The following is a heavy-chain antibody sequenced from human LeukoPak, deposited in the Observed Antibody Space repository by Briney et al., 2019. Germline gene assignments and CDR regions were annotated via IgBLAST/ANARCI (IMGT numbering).Heavy chain of an antibody. CDR2: ISYDGSNK. Sequence: PGGSLRLSCAASGFTFSSYGMHWVRQAPGKGLEWVAVISYDGSNKYYADSVKGRFTISRDNSKSTLYLQMNSLRAEDTAVYYCAKSRPLEIVGATKMDYFDYWGQGTLVTVSS. CDR1: GFTFSSYG. CDR3: AKSRPLEIVGATKMDYFDY. J-gene: IGHJ4*02. D-gene: IGHD1-26*01. V-gene: IGHV3-30*18.